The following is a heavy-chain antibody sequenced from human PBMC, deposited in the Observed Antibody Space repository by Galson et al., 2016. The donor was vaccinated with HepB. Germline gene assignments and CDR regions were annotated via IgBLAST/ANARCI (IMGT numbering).Heavy chain of an antibody. Sequence: SLRLSCAASGFTFSSYSMAWVRQAPGKELEWVSSLTSSGGSTHYTDSVKGRFTISRDDSKNTLYLQMNSLRAEDTAVYYCARDRNSGSFYAYFQHWGLGTLVTVSS. CDR2: LTSSGGST. D-gene: IGHD1-26*01. V-gene: IGHV3-23*01. CDR1: GFTFSSYS. J-gene: IGHJ1*01. CDR3: ARDRNSGSFYAYFQH.